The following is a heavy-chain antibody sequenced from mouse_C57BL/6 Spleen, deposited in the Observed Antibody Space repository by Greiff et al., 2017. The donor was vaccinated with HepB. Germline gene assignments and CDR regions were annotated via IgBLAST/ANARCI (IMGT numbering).Heavy chain of an antibody. V-gene: IGHV1-82*01. CDR1: GYAFSSSW. CDR2: IYPGDGDT. Sequence: VKLKESGPELVKPGASVKISCKASGYAFSSSWMNWVKQRPGKGLEWIGRIYPGDGDTNYNGKFKGKATLTADKSSSTAYMQLSSLTSEDSAVYFCARGGGLPYYFDYWGQGTTLTVSS. D-gene: IGHD2-4*01. J-gene: IGHJ2*01. CDR3: ARGGGLPYYFDY.